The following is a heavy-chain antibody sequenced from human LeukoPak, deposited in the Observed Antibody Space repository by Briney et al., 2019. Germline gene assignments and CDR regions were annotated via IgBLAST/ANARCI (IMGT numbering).Heavy chain of an antibody. Sequence: PSETLSLTCAVYGGSFSGYYWSWIRQPPGKGLEWIGEINHSGSSNYNPSLKSRVTISVDTSKNQFSLRQSSVTAADTAVYYCARLHLVSSGWYPMADSWGQGTLVTVSS. D-gene: IGHD6-19*01. CDR3: ARLHLVSSGWYPMADS. V-gene: IGHV4-34*01. J-gene: IGHJ4*02. CDR2: INHSGSS. CDR1: GGSFSGYY.